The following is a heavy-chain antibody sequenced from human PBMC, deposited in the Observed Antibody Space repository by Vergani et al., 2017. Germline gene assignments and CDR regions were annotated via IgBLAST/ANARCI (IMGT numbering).Heavy chain of an antibody. CDR3: ARLSIGGDYVDAFDI. CDR1: GGSFSGYH. V-gene: IGHV4-34*01. CDR2: INHSGST. J-gene: IGHJ3*02. D-gene: IGHD4-17*01. Sequence: QVQLQQWGAGLLKPSETLSLTCAVYGGSFSGYHWSWIRQPPGKGLEWIGEINHSGSTNYNPSLKSRVTISVDTSKNQFSLKLSSVTAADTAVYYCARLSIGGDYVDAFDIWGQGTMVTVSS.